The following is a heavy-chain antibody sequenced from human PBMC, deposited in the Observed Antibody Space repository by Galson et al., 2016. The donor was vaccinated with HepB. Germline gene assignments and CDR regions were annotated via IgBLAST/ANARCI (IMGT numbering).Heavy chain of an antibody. CDR2: ISSSSTTM. D-gene: IGHD3-3*01. CDR1: GDTFSDYY. J-gene: IGHJ6*02. CDR3: ARGKRHKSNSYDGMDV. Sequence: SLRLSCAASGDTFSDYYMSWSPHAPGKGLEWVSYISSSSTTMYYADAVEGRFTISRDNAKRSLDLELNSLRVDDTAVYYCARGKRHKSNSYDGMDVWGQGTTVTVSS. V-gene: IGHV3-11*01.